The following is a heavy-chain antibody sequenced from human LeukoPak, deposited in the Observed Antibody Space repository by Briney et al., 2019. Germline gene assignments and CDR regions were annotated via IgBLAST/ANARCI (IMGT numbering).Heavy chain of an antibody. J-gene: IGHJ4*02. CDR1: GGSISSYY. CDR3: ARGPRGTFDY. V-gene: IGHV4-59*01. Sequence: SETLSLTCTVSGGSISSYYWSWVRQPPGKGLEWIGYIYYSRRTNYNPSLKSRVTVTVDTSKNQFSLKLSSVTAADTAVYYCARGPRGTFDYWGQGTLVTVSS. CDR2: IYYSRRT.